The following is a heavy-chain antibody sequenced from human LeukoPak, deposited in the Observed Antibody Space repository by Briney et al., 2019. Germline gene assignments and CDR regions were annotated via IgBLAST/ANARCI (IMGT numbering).Heavy chain of an antibody. CDR3: ARGGDASGYDL. CDR2: ISSSSSYI. Sequence: GGSLRLSCAASGLTFSSYSMNWVRQAPGKGLEWVSSISSSSSYIYYADSVKGRFTISRDNAKNSLYLQMNSLRAEDTAVYYCARGGDASGYDLWGQGTLVTVSS. J-gene: IGHJ4*02. V-gene: IGHV3-21*01. CDR1: GLTFSSYS. D-gene: IGHD5-12*01.